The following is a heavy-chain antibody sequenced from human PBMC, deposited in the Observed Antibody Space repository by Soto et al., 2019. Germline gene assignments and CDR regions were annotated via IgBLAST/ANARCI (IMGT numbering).Heavy chain of an antibody. CDR1: GFTFSSYS. J-gene: IGHJ4*02. D-gene: IGHD2-8*01. CDR3: ARGCTNGVCYRSADY. CDR2: ISSSSSYI. Sequence: GGSLRLSCAASGFTFSSYSMNWVRQAPGKGLEWVSSISSSSSYIYYADSVKGRFTISRDNAKNSLYLQMNSLRAEDTAVYYCARGCTNGVCYRSADYWGQGTLVTVSS. V-gene: IGHV3-21*01.